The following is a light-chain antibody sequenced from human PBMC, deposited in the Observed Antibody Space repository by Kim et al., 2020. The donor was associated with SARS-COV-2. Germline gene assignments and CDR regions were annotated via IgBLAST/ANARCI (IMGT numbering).Light chain of an antibody. V-gene: IGLV3-9*01. Sequence: SYELTQPLSVSVALGQTARITCGGNNIGRKNVRWYQQKPGQAPVLVIYRDYNRPSGIPERFSGSNSGNTATLTISRAQAGDEADYYCQVLDSSSVVFGGG. CDR3: QVLDSSSVV. CDR2: RDY. J-gene: IGLJ2*01. CDR1: NIGRKN.